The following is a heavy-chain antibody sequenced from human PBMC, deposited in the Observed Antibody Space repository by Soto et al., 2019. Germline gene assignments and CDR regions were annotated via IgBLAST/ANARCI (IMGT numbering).Heavy chain of an antibody. CDR3: ARHWFAPLHGLVDV. V-gene: IGHV4-59*08. CDR1: GGSITNYY. J-gene: IGHJ6*02. Sequence: QVQLQESGPGLVKPSETLSLTCTVSGGSITNYYCSWFRQPPGKGLEWIGYINYEGYSAYNLSLKSRVTLSMDASKTTLSLMLESVTATATAVYYCARHWFAPLHGLVDVWGQGTTVIVSS. D-gene: IGHD3-10*01. CDR2: INYEGYS.